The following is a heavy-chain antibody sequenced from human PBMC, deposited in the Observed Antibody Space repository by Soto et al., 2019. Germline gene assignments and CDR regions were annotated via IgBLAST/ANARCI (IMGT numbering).Heavy chain of an antibody. V-gene: IGHV1-69*10. CDR2: IIPILGIA. D-gene: IGHD3-10*01. CDR1: GGTFSSYA. Sequence: GASVKVSCKASGGTFSSYAISWVRQAPGQGLEWMGGIIPILGIANYAQKFQGRVTITADESTSTAYMELSSLRSEDTAVYYCARGEGITMVRGVIILNYFDYWGQGTLVTVSS. CDR3: ARGEGITMVRGVIILNYFDY. J-gene: IGHJ4*02.